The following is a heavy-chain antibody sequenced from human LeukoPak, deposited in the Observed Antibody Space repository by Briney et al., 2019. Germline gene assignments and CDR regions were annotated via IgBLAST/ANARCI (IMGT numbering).Heavy chain of an antibody. CDR2: ISYDGSHK. D-gene: IGHD6-19*01. J-gene: IGHJ4*02. V-gene: IGHV3-30*01. CDR3: ASKSGIAVAGTLDY. CDR1: GFTFSTYT. Sequence: GGSLRLSCAASGFTFSTYTMHWVRQAPGKGLEWVAVISYDGSHKYYADSVKGRFTISRDNSKNTLYLQMNSLGAEDTAVYYCASKSGIAVAGTLDYWGQGTLVTVSS.